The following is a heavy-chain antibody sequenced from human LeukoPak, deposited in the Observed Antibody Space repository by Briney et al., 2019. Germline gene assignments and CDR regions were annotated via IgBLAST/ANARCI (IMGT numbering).Heavy chain of an antibody. Sequence: SETLSLTCTVSGGSISSSSYYWGWIRQPPGKGLEWIGSIYYSGSTYYNPSLKSRVTISVDTSKNQFSLKLSSVTAADTAVYYCARGGWGYYYYMDVWGKGTTVTISS. J-gene: IGHJ6*03. CDR1: GGSISSSSYY. CDR3: ARGGWGYYYYMDV. V-gene: IGHV4-39*07. CDR2: IYYSGST. D-gene: IGHD3-16*01.